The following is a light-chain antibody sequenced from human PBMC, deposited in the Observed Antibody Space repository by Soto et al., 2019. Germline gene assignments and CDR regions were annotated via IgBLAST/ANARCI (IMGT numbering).Light chain of an antibody. CDR3: QQYGSSPWT. CDR2: GTS. CDR1: QSVSNNY. J-gene: IGKJ1*01. Sequence: EIVLTQSPGTLSLSPGERATLSCRASQSVSNNYLAWYQQKPGQAPRVVIYGTSSRATGIPDRFSGRGSGTDFTLTISRLRPEDFAVYYCQQYGSSPWTFGQGTKVDIK. V-gene: IGKV3-20*01.